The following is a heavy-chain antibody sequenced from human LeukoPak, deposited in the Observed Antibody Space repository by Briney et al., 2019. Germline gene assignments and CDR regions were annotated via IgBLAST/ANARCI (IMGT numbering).Heavy chain of an antibody. CDR1: GFTFSRYS. Sequence: GSLRLSCAVSGFTFSRYSMNWVRQAPGKGPEWVSGIGPSGDKTYYADSAKGRFTISRDNSENTVYLQMNSLRVEDTALYYCAKDIDWLAFEDWGQGTLVTVSS. D-gene: IGHD6-19*01. CDR3: AKDIDWLAFED. CDR2: IGPSGDKT. V-gene: IGHV3-23*01. J-gene: IGHJ4*02.